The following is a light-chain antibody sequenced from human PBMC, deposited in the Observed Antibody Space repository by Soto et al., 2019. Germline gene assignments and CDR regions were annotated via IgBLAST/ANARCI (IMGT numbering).Light chain of an antibody. J-gene: IGKJ3*01. CDR1: XXVTTY. V-gene: IGKV3-11*01. CDR2: DAS. Sequence: XPATLSLSPXXXASLSXXXXXXVTTYLAWYHQKPGQPPRLLIYDASTRATGIPARFSGSGSGTDFTLTISSLEPEDFGVYYCQQRSNWPPIITFGPGTKVDL. CDR3: QQRSNWPPIIT.